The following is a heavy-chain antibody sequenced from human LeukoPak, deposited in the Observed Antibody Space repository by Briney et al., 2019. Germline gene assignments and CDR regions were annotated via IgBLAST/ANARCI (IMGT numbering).Heavy chain of an antibody. D-gene: IGHD2-15*01. J-gene: IGHJ4*02. CDR3: ARDRGGSYSAIDY. CDR2: ISSSSITI. V-gene: IGHV3-48*04. Sequence: GGSLRLSCAASGFTFSGYSLNWVRQAPGKGLEWVSFISSSSITIYYADSVKGRFTISRDNAEKSLYLQMNSLRAEDTAVYYCARDRGGSYSAIDYWGQGTLVTVSS. CDR1: GFTFSGYS.